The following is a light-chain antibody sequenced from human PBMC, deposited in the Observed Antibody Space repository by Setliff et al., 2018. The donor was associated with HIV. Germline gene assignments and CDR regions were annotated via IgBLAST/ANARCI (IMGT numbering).Light chain of an antibody. CDR3: ASYTSTNTLDV. V-gene: IGLV2-14*03. J-gene: IGLJ1*01. CDR2: DVY. Sequence: QSALTQPASVSGSPGQSITISCRGTNSDVGSYNYVSWYQQHPGKAPKLIIYDVYYRPSGISSRFSGSKSGNTASLTISGLQLEDEDDYYCASYTSTNTLDVFRTWTYVTV. CDR1: NSDVGSYNY.